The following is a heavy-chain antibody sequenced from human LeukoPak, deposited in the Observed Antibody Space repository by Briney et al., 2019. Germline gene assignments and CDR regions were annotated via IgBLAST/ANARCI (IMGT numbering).Heavy chain of an antibody. CDR2: ISSSDSTI. V-gene: IGHV3-11*01. Sequence: GGSLRLSCAASGFTFSDHYMSWIRQAPGKGLEWVSYISSSDSTIYYADSVKGRFTISRDNAKNSLYLQMNSLRAEDTAVYYCARDSYYYDSSGYYYIDYWGQGTLVTVSS. J-gene: IGHJ4*02. CDR1: GFTFSDHY. D-gene: IGHD3-22*01. CDR3: ARDSYYYDSSGYYYIDY.